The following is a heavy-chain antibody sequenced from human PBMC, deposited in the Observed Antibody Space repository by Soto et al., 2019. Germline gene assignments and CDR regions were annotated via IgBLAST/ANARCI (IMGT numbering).Heavy chain of an antibody. CDR3: ARDICSSNSCYAFDY. Sequence: GGSLRLSCAASGFTFSSYGMHWVRQAPGKGLEWVAVISYDGSNKYYVDSVKGRFTISRDNSKNTLYLQMNSLRAEDTAVYYCARDICSSNSCYAFDYWGQGMLVTVS. CDR1: GFTFSSYG. D-gene: IGHD2-2*01. J-gene: IGHJ4*02. V-gene: IGHV3-30-3*01. CDR2: ISYDGSNK.